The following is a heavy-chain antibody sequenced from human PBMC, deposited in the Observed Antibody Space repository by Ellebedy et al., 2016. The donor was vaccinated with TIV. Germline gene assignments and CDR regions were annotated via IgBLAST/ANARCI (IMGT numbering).Heavy chain of an antibody. CDR3: ARHALGISGWWYFDL. D-gene: IGHD6-19*01. Sequence: PGGSLRLSCKGSGYSFITYWITWVRQMPGKGLEWMGRIDPSDSYTKYSPSFQGHVTISLEKSISTAYLQWSSLKASDSAMYYCARHALGISGWWYFDLWGRGTLVTVSS. CDR2: IDPSDSYT. J-gene: IGHJ2*01. CDR1: GYSFITYW. V-gene: IGHV5-10-1*01.